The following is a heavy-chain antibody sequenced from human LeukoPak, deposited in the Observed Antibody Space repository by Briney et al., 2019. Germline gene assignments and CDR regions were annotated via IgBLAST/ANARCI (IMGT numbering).Heavy chain of an antibody. J-gene: IGHJ3*02. CDR3: ARESSAVVAATPWAFDI. D-gene: IGHD2-15*01. CDR1: GGSFSGYY. Sequence: SETLSLTCAVYGGSFSGYYWSWIRQPPGKGLEWIGYIYYSGSTYYNPSLKSRVTISVDTSKNQFSLKLSSVTAADTAVYYCARESSAVVAATPWAFDIWGQGTMVTVSS. CDR2: IYYSGST. V-gene: IGHV4-34*09.